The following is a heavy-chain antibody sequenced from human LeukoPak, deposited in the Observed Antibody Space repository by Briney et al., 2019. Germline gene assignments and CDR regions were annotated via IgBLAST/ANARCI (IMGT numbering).Heavy chain of an antibody. CDR1: GFTFSSYA. J-gene: IGHJ3*02. CDR3: ARSGGSGNYYEPFDI. V-gene: IGHV3-30*04. Sequence: GGSLRLSCAASGFTFSSYAMHWVRQAPGKGLEWVAVVSYDGSKKYSADSVRGRFTISRDNSKNTMYLQMNSLRAEDTAVYYCARSGGSGNYYEPFDIWGQGTMVTVSS. CDR2: VSYDGSKK. D-gene: IGHD3-10*01.